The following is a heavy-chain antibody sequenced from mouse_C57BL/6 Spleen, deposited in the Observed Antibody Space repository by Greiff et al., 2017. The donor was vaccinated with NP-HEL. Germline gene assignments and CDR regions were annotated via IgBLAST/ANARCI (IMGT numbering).Heavy chain of an antibody. Sequence: QVQLKQSGPELVKPGASVKISCKASGYAFSSSWMNWVKQRPGKGLEWIGRIYPGDGDTNYNGKFKGKATLTADKSSSTAYMQLSSLTSEDSAVFFCARRDYYGSDYWGQGTTLTVSS. CDR2: IYPGDGDT. CDR3: ARRDYYGSDY. D-gene: IGHD1-1*01. CDR1: GYAFSSSW. V-gene: IGHV1-82*01. J-gene: IGHJ2*01.